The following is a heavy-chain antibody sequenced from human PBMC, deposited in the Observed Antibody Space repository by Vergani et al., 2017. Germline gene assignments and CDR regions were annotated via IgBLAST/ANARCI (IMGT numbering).Heavy chain of an antibody. CDR2: INSDGSST. V-gene: IGHV3-74*01. CDR3: AKSDSGYDYTYGMDV. D-gene: IGHD5-12*01. CDR1: GFTFSSYW. Sequence: EVQLVESGGGLVQPGGSLRLSCAASGFTFSSYWMHWVRQAPGKGLVWVSRINSDGSSTSCADSVKGRFTISRDNAKNTLYLQMNSLRAEDTAVYYCAKSDSGYDYTYGMDVWGQGTTVIVSS. J-gene: IGHJ6*02.